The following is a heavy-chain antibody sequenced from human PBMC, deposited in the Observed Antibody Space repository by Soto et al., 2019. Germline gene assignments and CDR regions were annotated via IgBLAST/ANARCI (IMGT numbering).Heavy chain of an antibody. J-gene: IGHJ3*02. V-gene: IGHV3-66*01. D-gene: IGHD2-15*01. Sequence: GGSLRLSCAASGFTVSSNYMSWVRQAPGKGLEWVSIIYSGGSTYYADSVKGRFTISRDNSKNTLYLQMNSLRAEDTAVYYCARSPQVIVVVVGALYAFDIWGQGTMVTVSS. CDR3: ARSPQVIVVVVGALYAFDI. CDR1: GFTVSSNY. CDR2: IYSGGST.